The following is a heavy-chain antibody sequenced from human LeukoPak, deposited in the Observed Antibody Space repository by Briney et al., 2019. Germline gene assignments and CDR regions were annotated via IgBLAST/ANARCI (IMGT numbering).Heavy chain of an antibody. V-gene: IGHV3-23*01. J-gene: IGHJ4*02. Sequence: PGGSLRLSCAASGFTFSTYAMTWVRQAPGKGLEWVSVISASGTAHYADSMKGRFTISRDNSKNTVYLQLSSLRPEDMAVYYCAKARVTTGYYMQVDYWGQGTLVTVSS. D-gene: IGHD3-9*01. CDR3: AKARVTTGYYMQVDY. CDR2: ISASGTA. CDR1: GFTFSTYA.